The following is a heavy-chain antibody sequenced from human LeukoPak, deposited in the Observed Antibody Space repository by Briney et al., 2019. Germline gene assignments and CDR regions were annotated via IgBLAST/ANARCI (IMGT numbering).Heavy chain of an antibody. Sequence: PGRSLRLSCAASGFTFSSYAMHWVRQAPGKGLEWVAVISYDGSNKYYADSVKGRFTISRDNAKNSLYLQMNSLRAEDTALYYCAKAVKGGIVVSDAFDIWGQGTMVTVSS. V-gene: IGHV3-30-3*01. D-gene: IGHD3-22*01. CDR2: ISYDGSNK. CDR3: AKAVKGGIVVSDAFDI. CDR1: GFTFSSYA. J-gene: IGHJ3*02.